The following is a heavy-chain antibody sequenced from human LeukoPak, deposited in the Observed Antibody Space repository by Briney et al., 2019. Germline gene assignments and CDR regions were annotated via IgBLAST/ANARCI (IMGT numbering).Heavy chain of an antibody. J-gene: IGHJ4*02. D-gene: IGHD2-2*02. CDR3: VSTRAIRRLNF. CDR2: ISSVTSAI. CDR1: GLSISDYY. Sequence: GGSLRLSCAASGLSISDYYMSWIRQAPGEGLQWISYISSVTSAIHYADSMKGRFTMSRDNAKNSVYLQMNSLRTEDTAMYFCVSTRAIRRLNFWGQGTLVTLSS. V-gene: IGHV3-11*01.